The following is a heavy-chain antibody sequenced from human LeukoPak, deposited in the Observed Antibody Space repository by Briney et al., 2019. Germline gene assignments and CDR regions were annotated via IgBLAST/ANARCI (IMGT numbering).Heavy chain of an antibody. D-gene: IGHD3-10*01. Sequence: GGSLRLSCAASGFTFSNYWMHWVRQAPGKGLVWVSLINTDGSSTNYADSVKGRFTISRDNAKNTLYLQMNSLRAEDTAVYYCARDRGITIDYWGQGTLVTVSS. CDR1: GFTFSNYW. CDR3: ARDRGITIDY. V-gene: IGHV3-74*01. CDR2: INTDGSST. J-gene: IGHJ4*02.